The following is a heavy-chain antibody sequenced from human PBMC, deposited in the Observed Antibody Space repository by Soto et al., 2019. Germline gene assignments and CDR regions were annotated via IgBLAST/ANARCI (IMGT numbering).Heavy chain of an antibody. Sequence: PGGSLRLSCAASGFTFTTYAMHWARQAPGKGLEWVAIISYDGSNKYYADSVKGRFTISRDNSKNTLYLQMNSLRAEDTAVYYCAGGLLRGPLDYCGPGTLVTVSS. D-gene: IGHD3-3*01. V-gene: IGHV3-30-3*01. CDR2: ISYDGSNK. J-gene: IGHJ4*02. CDR1: GFTFTTYA. CDR3: AGGLLRGPLDY.